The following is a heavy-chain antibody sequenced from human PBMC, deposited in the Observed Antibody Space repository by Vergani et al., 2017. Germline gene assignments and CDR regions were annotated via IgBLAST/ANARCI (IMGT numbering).Heavy chain of an antibody. CDR1: GGSFSGYY. Sequence: QVQLQQWGAGLLKPSETLSLTCAVYGGSFSGYYWSWIRQPPGKGLEWIGELNHSGSTNYNPSLKSRVTISVDTSKNQFSLKLSSVTAADTAVYYCAGVLERPGYYFDYWGQGTLVTVSS. V-gene: IGHV4-34*01. CDR2: LNHSGST. CDR3: AGVLERPGYYFDY. D-gene: IGHD1-1*01. J-gene: IGHJ4*02.